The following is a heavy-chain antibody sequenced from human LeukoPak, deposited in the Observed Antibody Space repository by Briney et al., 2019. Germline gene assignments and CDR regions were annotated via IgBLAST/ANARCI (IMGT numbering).Heavy chain of an antibody. J-gene: IGHJ4*02. D-gene: IGHD2-2*01. CDR3: AKARRAVVNIVVVPAALDY. V-gene: IGHV3-23*01. CDR2: ISGSGGST. Sequence: GGSLRLSCAASGFTFSSYAMSWVRQAPGKGLEWVSAISGSGGSTYYADSVKGRFTISRDNSKNTLYLQMNSLRAEDTAVYYCAKARRAVVNIVVVPAALDYWGQGTLVTVSS. CDR1: GFTFSSYA.